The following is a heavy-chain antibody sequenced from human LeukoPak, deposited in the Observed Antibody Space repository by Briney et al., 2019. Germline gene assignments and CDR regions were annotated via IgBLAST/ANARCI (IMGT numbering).Heavy chain of an antibody. CDR3: AELGITMIGGV. J-gene: IGHJ6*04. Sequence: GGSLRLSCAASGFTFSSYAMSWVRQAPGKGLEWVSAISGTGSSTYYADSVKGRFTISRDNSRNTLYLQMNSLRAEDTAVYYCAELGITMIGGVWGKGTTVTISS. CDR1: GFTFSSYA. CDR2: ISGTGSST. V-gene: IGHV3-23*01. D-gene: IGHD3-10*02.